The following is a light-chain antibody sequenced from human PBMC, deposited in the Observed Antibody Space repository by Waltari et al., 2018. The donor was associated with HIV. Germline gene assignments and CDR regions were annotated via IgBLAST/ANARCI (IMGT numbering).Light chain of an antibody. V-gene: IGKV1-9*01. CDR1: QGIFRY. Sequence: DIQLTESPSFLSASVGDRVTITCRASQGIFRYLAWYQRKPGKAPELLVHGTSTLQTGVPSRFSGSGNGTEFTLTISSLQPEDFATYYCQHLSSYPLFCPGTTMDVK. CDR2: GTS. J-gene: IGKJ3*01. CDR3: QHLSSYPL.